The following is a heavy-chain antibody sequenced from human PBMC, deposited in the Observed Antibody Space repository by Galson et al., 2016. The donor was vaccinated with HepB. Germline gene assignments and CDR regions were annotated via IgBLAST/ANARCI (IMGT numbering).Heavy chain of an antibody. CDR3: TRPYYGDFDAFDS. CDR2: IRRKTNNYET. D-gene: IGHD4-17*01. CDR1: GFTFSGSP. J-gene: IGHJ3*02. Sequence: SLRLSCAASGFTFSGSPLHWVRQASGKGLEWVGRIRRKTNNYETAYGVSVTGRFTISRDDSKNTAYLQMNSLKIEDTAVYYCTRPYYGDFDAFDSWGQGTMGTVSS. V-gene: IGHV3-73*01.